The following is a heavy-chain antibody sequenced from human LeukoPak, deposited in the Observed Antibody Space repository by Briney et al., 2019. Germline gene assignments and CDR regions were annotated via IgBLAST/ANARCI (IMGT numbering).Heavy chain of an antibody. CDR3: AKGGFDWSGYYYYMDV. CDR2: ISSSSSHI. Sequence: GGSLRLSCAASGFTFSSYSMNWVRQAPGKGLEWVSSISSSSSHIYYADSVKGRFTISRDNAKNSLYLQMNSLRAEDTAVYYCAKGGFDWSGYYYYMDVWGKGTTVTVSS. J-gene: IGHJ6*03. CDR1: GFTFSSYS. D-gene: IGHD3-9*01. V-gene: IGHV3-21*01.